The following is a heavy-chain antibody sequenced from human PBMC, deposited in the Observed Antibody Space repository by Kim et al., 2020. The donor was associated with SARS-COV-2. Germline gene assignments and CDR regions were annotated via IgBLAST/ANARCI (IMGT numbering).Heavy chain of an antibody. D-gene: IGHD2-2*01. V-gene: IGHV3-33*01. CDR1: GFTFYNYG. Sequence: GGSLRLSCVGSGFTFYNYGMHWVRQAPGKGLEWVAFIWYDGSNTYYGDAVKGRFTISRDNSKNTLYLQMNSLRADDTAVYYCARGPGDRTTCSDPWGQGTLVTVSS. J-gene: IGHJ5*02. CDR2: IWYDGSNT. CDR3: ARGPGDRTTCSDP.